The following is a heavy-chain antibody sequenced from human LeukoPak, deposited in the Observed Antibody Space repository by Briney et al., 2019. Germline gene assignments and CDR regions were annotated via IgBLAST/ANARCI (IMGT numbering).Heavy chain of an antibody. CDR3: ARDHPSGGCDY. CDR2: IIPIFGTA. J-gene: IGHJ4*02. V-gene: IGHV1-69*05. CDR1: GGTFSSYA. D-gene: IGHD1-26*01. Sequence: EASVKVSCKASGGTFSSYAISWVRQAPGQGLEWMGRIIPIFGTANYAQKFQGRVTITTDESTSTAYMELSSLRSEDTAVYYCARDHPSGGCDYWGQGTLVTVSS.